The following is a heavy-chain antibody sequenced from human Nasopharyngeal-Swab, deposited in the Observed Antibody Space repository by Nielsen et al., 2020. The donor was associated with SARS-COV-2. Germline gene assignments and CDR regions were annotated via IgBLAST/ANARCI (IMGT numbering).Heavy chain of an antibody. Sequence: SEILSLTCTVSGGSISSYYWSWIRQPPGKGLEWIGYIYYSGSTNYNPSLKSRVTISVDTSKNQFSLKLSSVTAADTAVYYCASYSRLLGLFDYWGQGTLVTVSS. D-gene: IGHD2-15*01. CDR1: GGSISSYY. CDR2: IYYSGST. J-gene: IGHJ4*02. V-gene: IGHV4-59*01. CDR3: ASYSRLLGLFDY.